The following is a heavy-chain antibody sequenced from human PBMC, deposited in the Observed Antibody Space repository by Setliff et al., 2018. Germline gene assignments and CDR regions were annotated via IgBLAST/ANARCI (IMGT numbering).Heavy chain of an antibody. J-gene: IGHJ4*02. Sequence: SETLSLTCAVSGYSISSGYYWGWIRQPPGKGLEWIGSIDHSGSTHYNPSLKSRVTISVDTAKNQFSLKLRSVTAADTAVYYCGRPLVGVTTGFENWGQGTLVTDSS. CDR2: IDHSGST. CDR1: GYSISSGYY. V-gene: IGHV4-38-2*01. D-gene: IGHD1-26*01. CDR3: GRPLVGVTTGFEN.